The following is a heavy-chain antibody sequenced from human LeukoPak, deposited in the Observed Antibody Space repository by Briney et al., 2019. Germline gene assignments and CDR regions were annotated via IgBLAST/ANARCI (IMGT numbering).Heavy chain of an antibody. Sequence: ASVKVSCKASGYTFTSYGISWVRQAPGQGLEWMGWINPNSGGTNYAQKFQGWVTMTRDTSISTAYMELSRLRSDDTAVYYCARAHSGYDPLTFDYWGQGTLVTVSS. J-gene: IGHJ4*02. CDR2: INPNSGGT. D-gene: IGHD5-12*01. CDR1: GYTFTSYG. V-gene: IGHV1-2*04. CDR3: ARAHSGYDPLTFDY.